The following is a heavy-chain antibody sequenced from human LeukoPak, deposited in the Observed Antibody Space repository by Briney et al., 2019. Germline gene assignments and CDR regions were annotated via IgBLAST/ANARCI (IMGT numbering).Heavy chain of an antibody. CDR1: GGSFSGYY. V-gene: IGHV4-34*01. CDR3: ARGMNY. CDR2: INHSGST. J-gene: IGHJ4*02. Sequence: PSETLSLTCAVYGGSFSGYYWSCIRQPPGKGLEWIGEINHSGSTNYNPSLKSRVTISVDTSKNQFSLKLSSVTAADTAVYYCARGMNYWGQGTLVTVSS.